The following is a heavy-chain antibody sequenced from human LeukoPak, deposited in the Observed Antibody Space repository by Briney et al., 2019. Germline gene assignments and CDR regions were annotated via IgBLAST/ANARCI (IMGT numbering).Heavy chain of an antibody. V-gene: IGHV1-2*02. CDR3: ARDIQMGDILTGYISYYYYYMDV. Sequence: ASVKVSCKASGYTFTCYYMHWVRQAPGQGLEWMGWINPNSGGTNYAQKFQGRVTMTRDTSISTAYMELSRLRSDDTAVYYCARDIQMGDILTGYISYYYYYMDVWGKGTTVTVSS. CDR2: INPNSGGT. D-gene: IGHD3-9*01. J-gene: IGHJ6*03. CDR1: GYTFTCYY.